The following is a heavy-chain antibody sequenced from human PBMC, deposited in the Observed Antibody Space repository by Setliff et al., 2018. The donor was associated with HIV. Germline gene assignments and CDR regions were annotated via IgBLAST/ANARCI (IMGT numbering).Heavy chain of an antibody. CDR3: ARGNNDYVYLDY. V-gene: IGHV4-4*08. J-gene: IGHJ4*02. CDR1: GGSIRSFF. D-gene: IGHD3-16*01. CDR2: IYTSGST. Sequence: SETLSLTCTVSGGSIRSFFWSWIRQPPGKGLEWIGHIYTSGSTNYNPSLKSRVTMSVDTSKNQFSLNLSSVTAADTAVYYCARGNNDYVYLDYWGQGALVTVSS.